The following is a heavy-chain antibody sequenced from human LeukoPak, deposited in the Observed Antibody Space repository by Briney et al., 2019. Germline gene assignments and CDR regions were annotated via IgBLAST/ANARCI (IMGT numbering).Heavy chain of an antibody. V-gene: IGHV4-31*03. Sequence: SQNLSLTCTVSGGSISSGAYYWSWIRQHPGKGLEWIGYIYYSGSTYYNPSLKSRVTISVDTSKNQFSLKLSSVTAADTAVYYCARDKGSGGTDYWGQGTLVTVPS. CDR2: IYYSGST. D-gene: IGHD4-23*01. CDR1: GGSISSGAYY. J-gene: IGHJ4*02. CDR3: ARDKGSGGTDY.